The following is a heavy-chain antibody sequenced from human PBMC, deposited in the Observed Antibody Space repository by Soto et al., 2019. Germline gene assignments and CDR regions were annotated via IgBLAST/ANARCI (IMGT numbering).Heavy chain of an antibody. CDR3: ARDRGWGAVAGPREWNFQH. J-gene: IGHJ1*01. CDR1: GGTFSSYT. CDR2: IIPILGIA. D-gene: IGHD6-19*01. V-gene: IGHV1-69*08. Sequence: QVQLVQSGAEVKKPGSSVQVSCKASGGTFSSYTITWVRQAPGRGLEWMGRIIPILGIANYAQKFQGRVTITADKATSTAYMELSSLRCEDTAVYYCARDRGWGAVAGPREWNFQHWGQGTLVTVSS.